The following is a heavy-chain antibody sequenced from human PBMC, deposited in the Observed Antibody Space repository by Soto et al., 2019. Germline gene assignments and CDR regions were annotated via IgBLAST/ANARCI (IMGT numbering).Heavy chain of an antibody. V-gene: IGHV3-23*01. J-gene: IGHJ5*02. CDR1: GFTFSSYA. Sequence: GGSLRLSCAASGFTFSSYAMSWVRQAPGKGLEWVSAISGSGGSTYYADSVKGRFTISRDNSKNTLYLQMNSLRAEDTAVYYCAKAQYYYGSGTSFDPWGQGTLVTVSS. D-gene: IGHD3-10*01. CDR2: ISGSGGST. CDR3: AKAQYYYGSGTSFDP.